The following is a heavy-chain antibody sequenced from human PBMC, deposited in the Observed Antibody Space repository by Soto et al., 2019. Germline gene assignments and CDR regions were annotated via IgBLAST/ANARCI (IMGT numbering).Heavy chain of an antibody. CDR1: GYTFTSYG. CDR3: ARAGDYDFWSGYYSPPYYYYGMDV. J-gene: IGHJ6*02. D-gene: IGHD3-3*01. Sequence: ASVKVSCKASGYTFTSYGISWVRQAPGQGLEWMGWISAHNGNTNYAQKLQGRVTMTTDTSTSTAYMELRSLRSDDTAVYYCARAGDYDFWSGYYSPPYYYYGMDVWGQGTTVTVSS. CDR2: ISAHNGNT. V-gene: IGHV1-18*01.